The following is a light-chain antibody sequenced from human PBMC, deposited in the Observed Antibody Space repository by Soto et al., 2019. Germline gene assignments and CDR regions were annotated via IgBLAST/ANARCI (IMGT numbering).Light chain of an antibody. V-gene: IGLV1-40*01. J-gene: IGLJ2*01. CDR1: SSNIGATSN. Sequence: VLTQPPSVSGAPGQRVTISCTGSSSNIGATSNVYWYQQLPGAAPKLLFYDNNSRPSGVPDRFSGSKSGTSASLAITGLQAEDEADYYCQSYDFSLTAVVFGGGTKLTVL. CDR2: DNN. CDR3: QSYDFSLTAVV.